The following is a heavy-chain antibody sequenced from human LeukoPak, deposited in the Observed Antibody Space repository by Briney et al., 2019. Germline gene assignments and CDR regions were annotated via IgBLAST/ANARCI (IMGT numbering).Heavy chain of an antibody. J-gene: IGHJ4*02. D-gene: IGHD3-3*01. CDR2: IKQDGSEK. CDR1: GFTFSDYW. Sequence: GGSLRLSCAASGFTFSDYWMSWVRQAPGKGLEWVANIKQDGSEKYYVDSVKGRFTISRDNAKNSLYLQMNSLRAEDTAVYYCARDASDFWSGYGSIRFDYWGQGTLVTVSS. V-gene: IGHV3-7*03. CDR3: ARDASDFWSGYGSIRFDY.